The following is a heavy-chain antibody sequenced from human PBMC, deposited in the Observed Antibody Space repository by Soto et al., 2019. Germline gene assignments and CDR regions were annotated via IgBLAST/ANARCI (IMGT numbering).Heavy chain of an antibody. CDR2: ISYSGST. CDR1: GGSISSGGYY. V-gene: IGHV4-31*03. CDR3: ARESPSSWPAIGFDP. Sequence: QVQLQESGPGLVKPSQTLSLTCTVSGGSISSGGYYWSWIRQHPGKGLEWIGYISYSGSTYYNPSLKTRVTLSVDTSKNQFSLKLSSVTAAATAVYYCARESPSSWPAIGFDPWGQGTLVTVSS. J-gene: IGHJ5*02. D-gene: IGHD6-13*01.